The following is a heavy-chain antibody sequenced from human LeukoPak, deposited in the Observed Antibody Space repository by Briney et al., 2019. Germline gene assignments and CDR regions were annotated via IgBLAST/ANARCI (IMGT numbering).Heavy chain of an antibody. CDR1: GGSISDYY. J-gene: IGHJ5*02. CDR3: ARDYGGSGRSGYVSP. CDR2: IYYSGRT. Sequence: SETLSLTCSVAGGSISDYYWGWIRQPPGRGLEWIGYIYYSGRTNYNPSLKSRVTISIDTSRNQFSLKMSSVTAADTAVYYCARDYGGSGRSGYVSPWGQGTLVTVSS. V-gene: IGHV4-59*01. D-gene: IGHD5-12*01.